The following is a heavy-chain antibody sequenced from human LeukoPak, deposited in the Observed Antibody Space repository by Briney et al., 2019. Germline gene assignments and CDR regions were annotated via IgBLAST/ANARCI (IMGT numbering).Heavy chain of an antibody. CDR3: ARDLEVSEGSSMYSYYGMDV. V-gene: IGHV1-18*01. D-gene: IGHD2/OR15-2a*01. CDR2: ISGDNVNT. CDR1: GYTFTNYG. Sequence: ASVKVSCKASGYTFTNYGVSWVRQAPGQGLEWMGWISGDNVNTRYARKLQGRVTMTTDTSTSTAYMELRSLRSDDTAVYYCARDLEVSEGSSMYSYYGMDVWGQGTTVIVSS. J-gene: IGHJ6*02.